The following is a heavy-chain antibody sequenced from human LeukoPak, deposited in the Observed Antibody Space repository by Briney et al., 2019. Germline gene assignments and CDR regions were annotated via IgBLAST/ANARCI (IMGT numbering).Heavy chain of an antibody. CDR3: ARVGLYGGNFIDY. Sequence: ASVKVSCKASGYTFTGYYMHWVRQAPGQGLEWMGWINPNSGGTNYAQKFQGRVTRTRDTSISTAYMELSRLRSDDTAVYYCARVGLYGGNFIDYWGQGTLVTVSS. D-gene: IGHD4-23*01. CDR1: GYTFTGYY. CDR2: INPNSGGT. J-gene: IGHJ4*02. V-gene: IGHV1-2*02.